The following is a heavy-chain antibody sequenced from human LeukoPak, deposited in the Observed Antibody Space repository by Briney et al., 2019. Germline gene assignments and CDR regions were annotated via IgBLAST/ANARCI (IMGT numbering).Heavy chain of an antibody. D-gene: IGHD7-27*01. J-gene: IGHJ4*02. V-gene: IGHV4-34*01. Sequence: SETLSLTCAVYGGSFSGYYWSWIRQPPGKGLEWIGEINHSGSTNYNPSLKSRVTISVDTSKNQFSLKLSSVTAADTAVYYCAREGINWAFDYWGQGTLVTVSP. CDR1: GGSFSGYY. CDR2: INHSGST. CDR3: AREGINWAFDY.